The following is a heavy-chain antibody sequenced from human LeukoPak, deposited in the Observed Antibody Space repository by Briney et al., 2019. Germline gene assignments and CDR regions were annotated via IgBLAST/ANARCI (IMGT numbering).Heavy chain of an antibody. V-gene: IGHV1-3*01. D-gene: IGHD6-19*01. CDR2: INGGNGNT. Sequence: ASVKVSCKAPGYTFSDYAMHWGRQAPGQGPEWMGWINGGNGNTRYSQTFQGRITITRDTSATTGYMELSSLRSEDTAVYYCARERLYTSGWFDDWGQGTLVTVSS. J-gene: IGHJ4*02. CDR3: ARERLYTSGWFDD. CDR1: GYTFSDYA.